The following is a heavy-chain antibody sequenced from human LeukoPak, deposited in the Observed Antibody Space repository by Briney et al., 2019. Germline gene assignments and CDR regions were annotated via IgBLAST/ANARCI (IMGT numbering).Heavy chain of an antibody. CDR1: GFSFSDAW. CDR2: IESKTDGGTT. V-gene: IGHV3-15*04. J-gene: IGHJ4*02. CDR3: TTYGSGRKFDY. D-gene: IGHD3-10*01. Sequence: GGSLRLSCAASGFSFSDAWMSWVRQIPGKGLEWVGRIESKTDGGTTDYAAPVKDRFTISRDDSTNTLYLQMNSLKSEDTAVYYCTTYGSGRKFDYWGQGILVTVSS.